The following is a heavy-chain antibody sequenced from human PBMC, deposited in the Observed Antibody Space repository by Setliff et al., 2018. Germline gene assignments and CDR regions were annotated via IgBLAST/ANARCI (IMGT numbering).Heavy chain of an antibody. CDR2: IHYSGNT. V-gene: IGHV4-59*08. D-gene: IGHD3-10*01. Sequence: PSETLSLTCSVSGGSINRDYWSWIRQPPGKGLEWIGYIHYSGNTNYNPSLKGRVTMSVDTSHNQLSLKLTSVSAADTAVYYCARAYYYASGNPTNHHMDVWGKGTAVTVSS. CDR3: ARAYYYASGNPTNHHMDV. CDR1: GGSINRDY. J-gene: IGHJ6*03.